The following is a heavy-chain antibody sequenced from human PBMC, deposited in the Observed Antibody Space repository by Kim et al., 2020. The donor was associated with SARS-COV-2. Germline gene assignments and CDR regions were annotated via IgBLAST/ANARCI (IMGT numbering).Heavy chain of an antibody. Sequence: SETLSLTCTVSGGSISSYYWSWIRQPPGKGLEWIGYIYYSGSTNYNPSLKSRVTISVDTSKNQFSLKLSSVTAADTAVYYCVRLGRGSSWSINAFDIWGQGTMVTVSS. J-gene: IGHJ3*02. D-gene: IGHD6-13*01. CDR2: IYYSGST. CDR1: GGSISSYY. CDR3: VRLGRGSSWSINAFDI. V-gene: IGHV4-59*08.